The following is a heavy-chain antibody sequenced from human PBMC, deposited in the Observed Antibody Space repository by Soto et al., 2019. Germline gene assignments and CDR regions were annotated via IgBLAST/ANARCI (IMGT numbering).Heavy chain of an antibody. D-gene: IGHD1-26*01. CDR1: GFTFSTYA. CDR2: FSGTSGNT. J-gene: IGHJ4*01. V-gene: IGHV3-23*01. Sequence: QPGGSLRLSCSASGFTFSTYAMAWVRQAPGKGLEWISTFSGTSGNTYYADSVRGRFTISRDNSKNTVFLQMNGLRGDDAAVYFCASRVVGNNLFDFWGQGTLVTVSS. CDR3: ASRVVGNNLFDF.